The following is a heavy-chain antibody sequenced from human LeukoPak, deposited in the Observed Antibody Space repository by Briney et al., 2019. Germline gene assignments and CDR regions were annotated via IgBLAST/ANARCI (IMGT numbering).Heavy chain of an antibody. CDR3: AREGGDSSGYYHDY. CDR2: IYYSGST. D-gene: IGHD3-22*01. CDR1: GGSISSYY. Sequence: SETLSLTCTVSGGSISSYYWSWIRQPPGKGLEWIGYIYYSGSTNYNPSLKSRVTISVDTSKNQFSLKLSSVTAADTAVYYCAREGGDSSGYYHDYWGQGTLVTVSS. V-gene: IGHV4-59*01. J-gene: IGHJ4*02.